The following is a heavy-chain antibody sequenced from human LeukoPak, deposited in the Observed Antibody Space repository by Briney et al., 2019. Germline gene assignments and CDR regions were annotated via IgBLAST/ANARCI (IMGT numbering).Heavy chain of an antibody. CDR1: SGSINTYY. V-gene: IGHV4-59*01. Sequence: PSETLSLTCTASSGSINTYYWSWIRQPPGKGLEWIGYIYYSGSTKYKPSLKSRATISVHTSKNQFSLKLSSVTSADTAVYYCASASLNIYAFDIWGQGTMVTVSS. D-gene: IGHD2/OR15-2a*01. J-gene: IGHJ3*02. CDR3: ASASLNIYAFDI. CDR2: IYYSGST.